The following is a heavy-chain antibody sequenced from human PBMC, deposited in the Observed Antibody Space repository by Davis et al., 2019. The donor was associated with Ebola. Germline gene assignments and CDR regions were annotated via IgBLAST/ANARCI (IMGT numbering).Heavy chain of an antibody. CDR3: ANGFSMKAVAQNGYMTV. V-gene: IGHV4-59*11. D-gene: IGHD3-22*01. CDR2: ILYSRGP. Sequence: PSETLSPTCTVSSVSISSHYWSWIRQPPGKRLEWIWPILYSRGPFYNSSLKSRSTMSMDMSQNHFSLELASVTAADTAVYYCANGFSMKAVAQNGYMTVWGKGTTDIVSS. J-gene: IGHJ6*03. CDR1: SVSISSHY.